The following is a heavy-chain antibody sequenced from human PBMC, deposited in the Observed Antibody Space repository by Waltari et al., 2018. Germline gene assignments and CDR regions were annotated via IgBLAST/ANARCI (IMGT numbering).Heavy chain of an antibody. CDR1: GGSISSGSYY. CDR3: ASTYSSSWYYFDY. D-gene: IGHD6-13*01. J-gene: IGHJ4*02. V-gene: IGHV4-61*02. CDR2: IYTSGST. Sequence: QVQLQESGPGLVKPSQTLSLTCTVSGGSISSGSYYWSWIRQPAGKGLEWIGRIYTSGSTNYNPSLKSRVTRSVDTSKNQFSLKLSSVTAADTAVYYCASTYSSSWYYFDYWGQGTLVIVSS.